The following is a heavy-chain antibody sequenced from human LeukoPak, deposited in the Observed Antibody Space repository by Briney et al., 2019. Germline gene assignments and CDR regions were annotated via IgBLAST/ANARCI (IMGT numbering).Heavy chain of an antibody. CDR2: MNPNNGDS. CDR3: ARTTSFTASGYDY. V-gene: IGHV1-8*03. Sequence: ASVKVSCKASGYTFTNYHINWVRQATGQGLEWMGWMNPNNGDSGYAQKFHGRVTITRDTAISTSYMELRSLRSDDTAAYFCARTTSFTASGYDYWGQGTLVTVSS. D-gene: IGHD6-25*01. J-gene: IGHJ4*02. CDR1: GYTFTNYH.